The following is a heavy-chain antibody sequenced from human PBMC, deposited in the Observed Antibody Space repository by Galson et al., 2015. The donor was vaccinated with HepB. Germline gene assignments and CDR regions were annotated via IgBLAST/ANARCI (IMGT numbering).Heavy chain of an antibody. CDR3: AHSRYCSTTSCHKQKTWLDP. CDR1: GFSLRTSGVG. Sequence: PALVKPTQPLTLTCTFSGFSLRTSGVGVGWIRQPPGKALECLAIIYWDDDERYSPFLKSRLTITKDTSKNEVVLTLTNVDPVDTGTYYCAHSRYCSTTSCHKQKTWLDPWGQGTLVTVS. D-gene: IGHD2-2*01. CDR2: IYWDDDE. J-gene: IGHJ5*02. V-gene: IGHV2-5*02.